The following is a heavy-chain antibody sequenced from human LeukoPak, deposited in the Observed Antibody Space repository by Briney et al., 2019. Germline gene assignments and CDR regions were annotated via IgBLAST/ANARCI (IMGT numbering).Heavy chain of an antibody. CDR3: ASYPATGAYFDY. D-gene: IGHD6-25*01. V-gene: IGHV3-48*03. J-gene: IGHJ4*02. CDR1: GFAFSDYE. Sequence: QPGGSLRLSCASSGFAFSDYEMNWVRQAPGKGLEWVSYISSSGSIIYYADSVKGRFTISRDNSKNMLYLQMNSLRAEDTAVYYCASYPATGAYFDYWGQGTLVTVSS. CDR2: ISSSGSII.